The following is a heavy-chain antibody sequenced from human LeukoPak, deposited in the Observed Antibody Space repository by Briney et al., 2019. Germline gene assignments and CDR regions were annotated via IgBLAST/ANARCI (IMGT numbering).Heavy chain of an antibody. CDR2: ISSSGSTI. CDR3: ANNVGGTVGY. D-gene: IGHD1-26*01. Sequence: PGGSLRLSCAAPGFTFSSYEMNWVRQAPGKGLEWVSYISSSGSTIYYADSVKGRFTISRDNAKNSLYLQMNSLRAEDTAVYYCANNVGGTVGYWGQGTLVTVSS. J-gene: IGHJ4*02. CDR1: GFTFSSYE. V-gene: IGHV3-48*03.